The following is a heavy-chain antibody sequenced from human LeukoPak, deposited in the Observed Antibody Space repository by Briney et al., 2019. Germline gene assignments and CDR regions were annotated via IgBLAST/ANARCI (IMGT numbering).Heavy chain of an antibody. J-gene: IGHJ5*02. CDR2: IYYSGST. Sequence: SETLSLTCTVSGGSISSYYWSWVRQPPGKGLEWIGYIYYSGSTNYKPSLKSRVTISVDTSKNQFSLKLSSVTAADTAVYYCARGGYYGSGNDFRFDPWGQGTLVTVSS. CDR3: ARGGYYGSGNDFRFDP. D-gene: IGHD3-10*01. CDR1: GGSISSYY. V-gene: IGHV4-59*01.